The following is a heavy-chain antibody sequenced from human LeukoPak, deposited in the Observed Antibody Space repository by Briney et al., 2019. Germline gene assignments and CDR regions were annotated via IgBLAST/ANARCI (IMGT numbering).Heavy chain of an antibody. CDR3: AITVPGVTDAFDI. D-gene: IGHD3-10*01. CDR1: GDSISNYY. J-gene: IGHJ3*02. V-gene: IGHV4-4*09. Sequence: SETLSLTCTVSGDSISNYYWSWIRQPPGKGLEWIGYIYNTGNIYYNPSLKSRVTISVDRSKNQFSLNLTSVSAADTAVYYCAITVPGVTDAFDIWGQGAMVTVSS. CDR2: IYNTGNI.